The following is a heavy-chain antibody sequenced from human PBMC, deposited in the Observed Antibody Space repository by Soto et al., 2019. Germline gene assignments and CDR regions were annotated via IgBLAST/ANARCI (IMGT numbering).Heavy chain of an antibody. CDR1: GFTFSSYS. CDR2: ISSSSSYI. V-gene: IGHV3-21*01. Sequence: EVQLVESGGGLVKPGGSLRLSCAASGFTFSSYSMNWVRQAPGKGLEWVSSISSSSSYIYYADSVKGRFTISRDNAKNSLYLQMNSLRAEDTAVYYCARVSNCLNWYFDLWGRGTLVTVSS. CDR3: ARVSNCLNWYFDL. D-gene: IGHD7-27*01. J-gene: IGHJ2*01.